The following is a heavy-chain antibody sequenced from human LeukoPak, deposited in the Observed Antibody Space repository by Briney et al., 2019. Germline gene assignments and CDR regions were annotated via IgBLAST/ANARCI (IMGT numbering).Heavy chain of an antibody. CDR3: TRDGSSSSFDY. D-gene: IGHD6-6*01. CDR1: GDIVSSDSAA. J-gene: IGHJ4*02. Sequence: SQTLSLTCALSGDIVSSDSAAWNWSRQSRSRGLERLGRTYYRSKWCNDYAVSMKSRITINPDTSKNQFSLQLNSVTPEDTAVYYCTRDGSSSSFDYWGQGTLVTVSS. V-gene: IGHV6-1*01. CDR2: TYYRSKWCN.